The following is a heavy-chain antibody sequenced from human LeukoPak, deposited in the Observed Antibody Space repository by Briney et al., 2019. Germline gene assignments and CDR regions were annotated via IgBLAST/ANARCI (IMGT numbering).Heavy chain of an antibody. D-gene: IGHD3-10*01. CDR1: GGSISSGGYY. V-gene: IGHV4-31*03. CDR2: IYYSGST. Sequence: SETPSLTCTVSGGSISSGGYYWSWIRQHPGKGLEWIGYIYYSGSTYYNPSLKSRVTISVDTSKNQFSLKLSSVTAADTAVYYCARFERGYYGSGSYPYCFDYWGQGTLVTVSS. CDR3: ARFERGYYGSGSYPYCFDY. J-gene: IGHJ4*02.